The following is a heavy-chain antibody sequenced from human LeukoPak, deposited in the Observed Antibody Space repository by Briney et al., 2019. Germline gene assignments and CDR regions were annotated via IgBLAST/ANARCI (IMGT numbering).Heavy chain of an antibody. CDR1: GFTVGSDY. J-gene: IGHJ4*02. CDR2: IYSAGNT. V-gene: IGHV3-53*01. CDR3: AKGQAGSSWYINFDY. Sequence: PGGSLRLSCAASGFTVGSDYMTWVRQAPGKGLEWVSLIYSAGNTYYADSVTGRFIISRDNSKNTLYLQMNSLRAEDTAVYYCAKGQAGSSWYINFDYWGQGTLVTVSS. D-gene: IGHD6-13*01.